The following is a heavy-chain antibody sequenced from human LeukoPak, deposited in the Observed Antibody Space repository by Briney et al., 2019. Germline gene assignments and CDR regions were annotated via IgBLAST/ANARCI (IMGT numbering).Heavy chain of an antibody. Sequence: AGGSLRLSCAAPGFTFSTHGIHWVRQAPGKGLEWVSVISYDGHSKYYADSVKGRFTISRDNAKNTVSLQMNSLTPEDTAVYYCAKEFCQGSCSQDYFDYWGQGTLVTVSS. D-gene: IGHD2-15*01. V-gene: IGHV3-30*18. CDR1: GFTFSTHG. CDR3: AKEFCQGSCSQDYFDY. CDR2: ISYDGHSK. J-gene: IGHJ4*02.